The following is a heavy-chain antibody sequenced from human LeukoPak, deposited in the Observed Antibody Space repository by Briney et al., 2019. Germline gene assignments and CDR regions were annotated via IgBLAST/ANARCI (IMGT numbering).Heavy chain of an antibody. D-gene: IGHD3-10*01. J-gene: IGHJ4*02. CDR3: ARDLTVRGVISFDY. CDR2: IYHSGRT. CDR1: GGSISSSNC. Sequence: PSGTLSLTCAVSGGSISSSNCWSWVRRPPGKGLEWIGEIYHSGRTNYNPSLKSRVTISVDKSKNQFSLKLSSVTAADTAVYYCARDLTVRGVISFDYWGQGTLVTVSS. V-gene: IGHV4-4*02.